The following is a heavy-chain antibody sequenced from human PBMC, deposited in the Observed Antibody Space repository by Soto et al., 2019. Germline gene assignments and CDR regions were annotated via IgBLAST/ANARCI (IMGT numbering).Heavy chain of an antibody. CDR1: GFTFSSYW. J-gene: IGHJ4*02. CDR2: IKQDGSEK. D-gene: IGHD3-16*01. CDR3: ARDTSRAFGGVYSLDY. V-gene: IGHV3-7*01. Sequence: GGSLRLSCAASGFTFSSYWMSWVRQAPGKGLEWVANIKQDGSEKYYVDSVKGRFTISRDNAKNPLYLQMNSLRAEDTAVYYCARDTSRAFGGVYSLDYWGQGTLVTVSS.